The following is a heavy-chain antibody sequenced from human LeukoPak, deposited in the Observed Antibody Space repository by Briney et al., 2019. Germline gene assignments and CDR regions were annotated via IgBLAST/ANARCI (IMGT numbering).Heavy chain of an antibody. V-gene: IGHV5-51*01. CDR3: ARRKGIAAAGPDYGMDV. J-gene: IGHJ6*02. CDR2: IYPGDSDT. CDR1: GYSFTSYW. Sequence: GESLKISCKGSGYSFTSYWIGWVRQMPGKGLEWMGIIYPGDSDTRYSPSFQGQVTISADKSISTAYLQWSSLKASDTAMYYCARRKGIAAAGPDYGMDVWDQGTTVTVSS. D-gene: IGHD6-13*01.